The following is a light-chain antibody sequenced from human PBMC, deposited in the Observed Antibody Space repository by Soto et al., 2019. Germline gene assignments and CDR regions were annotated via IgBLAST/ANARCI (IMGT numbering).Light chain of an antibody. V-gene: IGLV1-47*01. CDR3: AAWDDSLSAVV. Sequence: QSVLTQPPSASGTPGQRVTISCSVTSPNIGRIYVYWYQQLPGSAPKPLIYRNDQRPSGVPDRFSASKSGTAASLAISGLRSEDEADYHCAAWDDSLSAVVFGGGTKLTVL. CDR1: SPNIGRIY. CDR2: RND. J-gene: IGLJ2*01.